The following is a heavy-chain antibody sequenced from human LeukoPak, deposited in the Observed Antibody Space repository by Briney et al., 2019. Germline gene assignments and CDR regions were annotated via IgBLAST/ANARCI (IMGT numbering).Heavy chain of an antibody. V-gene: IGHV4-61*10. D-gene: IGHD6-19*01. Sequence: SETLSLTCTVSGGSISSGSYYWSWIRQPAGKGLEWIGYIYYSGSTNYNPSLKSRVTISVDTSKNQFSLKLSSVTAADTAVYYCARLGQSGCADYYYYYMDVWGKGTTVTVSS. CDR1: GGSISSGSYY. J-gene: IGHJ6*03. CDR2: IYYSGST. CDR3: ARLGQSGCADYYYYYMDV.